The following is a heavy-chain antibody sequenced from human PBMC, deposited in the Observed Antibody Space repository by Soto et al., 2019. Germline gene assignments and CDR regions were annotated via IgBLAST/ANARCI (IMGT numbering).Heavy chain of an antibody. CDR2: ISYDGSNK. V-gene: IGHV3-30*03. CDR1: GFTFSSYG. D-gene: IGHD1-26*01. J-gene: IGHJ6*02. CDR3: EVDPYYYGMDV. Sequence: QVQLVESGGGVVQPGRSLRLSCAASGFTFSSYGMHWVRQAPGKGLEWVAVISYDGSNKYYADSVKGRFTISRDNSKNTLYLQMNSLRAEDTAVYYCEVDPYYYGMDVWGQGTTVTVSS.